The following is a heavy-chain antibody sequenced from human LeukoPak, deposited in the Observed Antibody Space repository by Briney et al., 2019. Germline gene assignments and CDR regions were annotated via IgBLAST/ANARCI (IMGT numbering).Heavy chain of an antibody. CDR3: ARATNYYYYYGMDV. J-gene: IGHJ6*01. D-gene: IGHD1-26*01. V-gene: IGHV1-46*01. Sequence: ASVTVSCLTSGYTFTSYYIHWVRQAPGQGLEGMGIINPSSGATNYAQKFQGRVTMTRDTSTSTVYMELSRQRSGDTAVYYWARATNYYYYYGMDVWGQGTTLSVSS. CDR2: INPSSGAT. CDR1: GYTFTSYY.